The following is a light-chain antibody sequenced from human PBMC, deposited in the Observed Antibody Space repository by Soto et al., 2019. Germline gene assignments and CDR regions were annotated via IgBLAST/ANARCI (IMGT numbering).Light chain of an antibody. J-gene: IGKJ4*01. CDR1: QSVLSSSNNKNS. V-gene: IGKV4-1*01. CDR3: QQYYSTPLT. Sequence: DIVMTQSPDSLAVSLGERATINCKSSQSVLSSSNNKNSLAWYQQKPGQPPNLLIYWASTRESGVPDRFSGSGSGTDFTLTITSLQAEDVAVYYCQQYYSTPLTFGGGTKVEIK. CDR2: WAS.